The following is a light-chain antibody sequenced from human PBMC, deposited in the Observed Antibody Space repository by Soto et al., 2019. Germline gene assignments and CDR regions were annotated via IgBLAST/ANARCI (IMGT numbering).Light chain of an antibody. CDR2: EAS. CDR1: QSVSSSY. J-gene: IGKJ2*01. V-gene: IGKV3D-20*01. Sequence: EIVLTQSPATLSLSPGERATLSCVASQSVSSSYLAWYQQKPGLAPMLLIYEASSRATGIPDRFSGSGSGTAVALTFCRMEPEDFALYYCQEYGSSPYTFGEGTKREIK. CDR3: QEYGSSPYT.